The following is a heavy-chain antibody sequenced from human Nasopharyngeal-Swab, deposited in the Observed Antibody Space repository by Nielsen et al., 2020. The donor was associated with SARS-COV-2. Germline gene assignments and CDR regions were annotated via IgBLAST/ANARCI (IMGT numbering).Heavy chain of an antibody. CDR1: GFTFDDYA. J-gene: IGHJ4*02. CDR2: ISWNSGSI. CDR3: AKAAPKIVVVALFDD. Sequence: GGSLRLSCAASGFTFDDYAMHWVRQAPGKGLEWVSGISWNSGSIGYADSVKGRFTISRDNAKNSLYLQMNSLRAEDTALYYCAKAAPKIVVVALFDDWGQGTLVTVSS. V-gene: IGHV3-9*01. D-gene: IGHD2-15*01.